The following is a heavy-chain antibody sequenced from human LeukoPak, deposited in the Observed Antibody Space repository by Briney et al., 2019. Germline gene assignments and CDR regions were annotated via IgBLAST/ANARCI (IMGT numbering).Heavy chain of an antibody. CDR3: ARRYDSGSYHLPH. CDR1: GYTFTSYD. D-gene: IGHD3-10*01. CDR2: MNTNSGNT. J-gene: IGHJ4*02. V-gene: IGHV1-8*01. Sequence: ASVRVSCKASGYTFTSYDINWVRQAAGQGLEWMGWMNTNSGNTGYAQKFQGRITMARNTSISTAYMELSSLTSEDTAVYFCARRYDSGSYHLPHWGQGTLVTVSS.